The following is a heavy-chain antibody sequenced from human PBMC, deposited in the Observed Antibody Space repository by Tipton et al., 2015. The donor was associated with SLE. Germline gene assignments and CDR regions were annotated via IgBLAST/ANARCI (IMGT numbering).Heavy chain of an antibody. J-gene: IGHJ3*02. CDR2: VDIEDAET. CDR3: ANQRGGHDAFDI. V-gene: IGHV1-24*01. CDR1: GDRLTEVS. Sequence: QSGAEVKKPGASVKVSCKVSGDRLTEVSIHWVRQAPGKGLEWMGSVDIEDAETVYAQELEGRVILTEDTSTDTAYMELSSLRSEDTAVYYCANQRGGHDAFDIWGQGTMVTVSS. D-gene: IGHD3-10*01.